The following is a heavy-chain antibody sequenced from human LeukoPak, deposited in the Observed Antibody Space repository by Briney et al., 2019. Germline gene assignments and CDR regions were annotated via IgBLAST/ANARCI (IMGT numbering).Heavy chain of an antibody. V-gene: IGHV3-11*01. Sequence: GGSLRLSCAASGVTFSDYYMSWIRQAPGKGLEWVSYISSSGSTIYYADSVKGRFTISRDNAKNSLYLQMNSLRAEDTGVYYCARDSVNSGWYDNWFDPWGQGTLVTVSS. CDR2: ISSSGSTI. CDR1: GVTFSDYY. D-gene: IGHD6-19*01. CDR3: ARDSVNSGWYDNWFDP. J-gene: IGHJ5*02.